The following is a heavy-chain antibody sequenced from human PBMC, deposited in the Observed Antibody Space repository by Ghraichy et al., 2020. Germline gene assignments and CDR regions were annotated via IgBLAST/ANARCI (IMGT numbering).Heavy chain of an antibody. J-gene: IGHJ4*02. Sequence: SETLSLTCSVSGGSISSREYYWGWIRQPPGKGLEWIGTIYYTGSTYYNPSLKSRVTISVDTSTNQYSLKVTSLTAADTAVYYCATTSPTTTGDWGQGTLVNVAS. CDR1: GGSISSREYY. V-gene: IGHV4-39*01. CDR2: IYYTGST. CDR3: ATTSPTTTGD. D-gene: IGHD1-1*01.